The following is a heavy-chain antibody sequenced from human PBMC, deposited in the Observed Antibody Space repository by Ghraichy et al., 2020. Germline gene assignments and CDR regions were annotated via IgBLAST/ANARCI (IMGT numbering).Heavy chain of an antibody. V-gene: IGHV6-1*01. Sequence: SQTLSLTCAISGDSVSSNSAAWNWIRQSPSRGLEWLGRTYYRSQWYNDYSVSVESRIIISPDTSKNQFYLQLNSVTPEDTAVYFCARDRGRPIDNWGQGTLVTVSS. CDR2: TYYRSQWYN. J-gene: IGHJ4*02. CDR3: ARDRGRPIDN. D-gene: IGHD5-24*01. CDR1: GDSVSSNSAA.